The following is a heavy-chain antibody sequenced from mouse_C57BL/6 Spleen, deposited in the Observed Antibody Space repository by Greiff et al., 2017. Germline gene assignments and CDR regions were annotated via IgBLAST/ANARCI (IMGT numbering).Heavy chain of an antibody. CDR1: GYSFTGYY. J-gene: IGHJ3*01. CDR3: ARSGSSPWFAY. Sequence: VQLKESGPELVKPGASVKISCKASGYSFTGYYMNWVKQSPEKSLEWIGEINPSTGGTTYNQKFKAKATLTVDKSSSTAYMQLKSLTSEDSAVYYCARSGSSPWFAYWGQGTLVTVSA. V-gene: IGHV1-42*01. CDR2: INPSTGGT. D-gene: IGHD1-1*01.